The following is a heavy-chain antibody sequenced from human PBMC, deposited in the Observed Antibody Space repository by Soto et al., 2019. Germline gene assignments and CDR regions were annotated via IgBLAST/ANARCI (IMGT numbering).Heavy chain of an antibody. CDR2: INPNSGGT. V-gene: IGHV1-2*04. D-gene: IGHD2-15*01. CDR1: GYTFTGYY. J-gene: IGHJ5*02. Sequence: ASVKVSCKASGYTFTGYYMHWVRQAPGQGLEWMGWINPNSGGTNYAQKFQGWVTMTRDTSISTAYMELSRLRSDDTAVYYCARVGAPYTVQGWFDPWGQGTLVTVSS. CDR3: ARVGAPYTVQGWFDP.